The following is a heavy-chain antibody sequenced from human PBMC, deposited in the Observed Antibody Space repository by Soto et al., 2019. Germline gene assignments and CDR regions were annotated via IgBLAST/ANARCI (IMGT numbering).Heavy chain of an antibody. D-gene: IGHD6-13*01. CDR2: IKSKTDGGTT. Sequence: EVQLVESGGGLVKPGGSLRLSCAASGFTFSNAWMSWVRQAPGKGLEWVGRIKSKTDGGTTDYAAPVKGRFTISRDDSKNTLYLQMNRLKTEDTAVYYCTTDPQLVLNYYYYSMDVWGKGTTVTVSS. CDR3: TTDPQLVLNYYYYSMDV. V-gene: IGHV3-15*01. J-gene: IGHJ6*03. CDR1: GFTFSNAW.